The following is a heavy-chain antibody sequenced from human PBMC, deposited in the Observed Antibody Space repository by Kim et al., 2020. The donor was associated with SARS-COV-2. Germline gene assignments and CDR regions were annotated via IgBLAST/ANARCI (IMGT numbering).Heavy chain of an antibody. CDR2: FSSSNSYV. V-gene: IGHV3-21*01. D-gene: IGHD2-2*01. CDR1: EFTFSTYT. J-gene: IGHJ3*01. CDR3: VVVPAATHLFDF. Sequence: GGSLRLSCVASEFTFSTYTMDWVRQAPGKGMEWVSSFSSSNSYVNYADSVMGRFTISRDNAKNSLFLVMNSLMAEDTAVYYCVVVPAATHLFDFWGLGT.